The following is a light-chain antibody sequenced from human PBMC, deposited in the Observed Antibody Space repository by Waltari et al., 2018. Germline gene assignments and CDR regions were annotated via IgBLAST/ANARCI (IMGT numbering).Light chain of an antibody. Sequence: QSGLAQPASASGSPGQSLTITRPGTSREVGNYNLVSGYQQPPGKAPRLLIYEVTKRAPGTSDRFSASKSGNTASLSISGLQAQEDEADYYCCSYVGLGTYVFGTGTKVTV. CDR2: EVT. J-gene: IGLJ1*01. V-gene: IGLV2-23*02. CDR1: SREVGNYNL. CDR3: CSYVGLGTYV.